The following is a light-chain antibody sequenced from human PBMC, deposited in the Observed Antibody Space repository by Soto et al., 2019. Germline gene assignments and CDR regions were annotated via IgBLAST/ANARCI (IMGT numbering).Light chain of an antibody. J-gene: IGKJ4*01. Sequence: DIQLTQSPSFLSASVVDRVTITCRSSQGLNSYFAGYQQKPGKAPKLLLYATSTLQSLFPSRFSGSGSGAEFTLTITSLQPEDIASYSCPQLNSYPVTFGGGTKVEIK. CDR2: ATS. CDR1: QGLNSY. V-gene: IGKV1-9*01. CDR3: PQLNSYPVT.